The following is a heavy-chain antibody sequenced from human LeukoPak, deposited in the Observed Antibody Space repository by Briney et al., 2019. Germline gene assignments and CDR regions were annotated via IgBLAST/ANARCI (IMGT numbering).Heavy chain of an antibody. V-gene: IGHV3-23*01. CDR3: AKEGYSGYAGGY. CDR2: ISGSGCST. Sequence: GWALRLSRASSGWTFIRYAMRWVRPAPARGLEWIAAISGSGCSTYSADAVKGRFTISRDNSKNTLYLQMNSRRAEDTAVYYCAKEGYSGYAGGYWGQGTLVTVSS. CDR1: GWTFIRYA. D-gene: IGHD5-12*01. J-gene: IGHJ4*02.